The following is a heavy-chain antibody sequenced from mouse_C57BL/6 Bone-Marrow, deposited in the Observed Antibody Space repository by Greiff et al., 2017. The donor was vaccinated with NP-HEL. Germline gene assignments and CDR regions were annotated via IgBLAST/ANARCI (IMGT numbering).Heavy chain of an antibody. D-gene: IGHD1-1*01. CDR2: IDPNSGGT. CDR1: GYTFTSYL. V-gene: IGHV1-72*01. CDR3: ARYYYGSSSCDY. J-gene: IGHJ2*01. Sequence: QVQLQPGAELVKPGASVKLSCKASGYTFTSYLMHWVKQRPGRGLEWIGRIDPNSGGTKYNEKFKSKATLTVDKPSSTAYMQLNSLTSEDSAVYYCARYYYGSSSCDYWGQGTTLTVSS.